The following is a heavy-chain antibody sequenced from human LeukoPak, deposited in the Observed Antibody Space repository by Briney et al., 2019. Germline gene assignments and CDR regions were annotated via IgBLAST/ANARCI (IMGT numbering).Heavy chain of an antibody. D-gene: IGHD3-22*01. V-gene: IGHV3-23*01. CDR1: GFTFSSYA. Sequence: GESLKISCAASGFTFSSYAMNWVRQAPGKGLEWVSAISGSGGSTYYADSVKGRFTISRDNSKNTLYLQMNSLRAEDTAVYYCATTRYYYDSSGYSNFDYWGQGTLVTVSS. CDR2: ISGSGGST. J-gene: IGHJ4*02. CDR3: ATTRYYYDSSGYSNFDY.